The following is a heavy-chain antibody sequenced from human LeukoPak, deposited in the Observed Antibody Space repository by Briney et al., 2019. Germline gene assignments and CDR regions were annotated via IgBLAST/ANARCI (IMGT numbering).Heavy chain of an antibody. Sequence: GGSLRLSCAASGFTFNTYAMSWVRQAPWERLQWVSGISDSGGNTYYADSVRGRFTISRDNSKNTLYLQMNSLRAEDTAVYYCARHRSSWLIDYWGQGTLVTVSS. D-gene: IGHD6-6*01. CDR1: GFTFNTYA. CDR3: ARHRSSWLIDY. V-gene: IGHV3-23*01. J-gene: IGHJ4*02. CDR2: ISDSGGNT.